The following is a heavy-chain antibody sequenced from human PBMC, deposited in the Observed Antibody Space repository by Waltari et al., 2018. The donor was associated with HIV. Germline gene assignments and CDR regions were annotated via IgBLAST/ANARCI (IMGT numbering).Heavy chain of an antibody. J-gene: IGHJ6*02. CDR3: ARDRGEVLRFLEWSTPPRYYYGMDV. CDR1: DYTFPSYG. CDR2: ISAYNGNT. Sequence: QVQLVQSGAEVKKPGASVKVSCKASDYTFPSYGISCVRPAPGHGLAWLGWISAYNGNTNYAQKLQGRVTMTTDTSTSTAYMELRSLRSDDTAVYYCARDRGEVLRFLEWSTPPRYYYGMDVWGQGTTVTVSS. D-gene: IGHD3-3*01. V-gene: IGHV1-18*01.